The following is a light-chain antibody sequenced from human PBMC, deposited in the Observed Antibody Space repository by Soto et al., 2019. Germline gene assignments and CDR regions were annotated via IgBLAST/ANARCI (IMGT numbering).Light chain of an antibody. Sequence: DIVMTQSPDYLAVSLGERATINCKSSQSVLFRSSNNNHLAWYQQKPRQPPKLLIYWASTRESGVPDRFSGSGSGTDFTLTISSLQAEDVAVYYCQHYYSVPWTFGQGTRVEIK. CDR3: QHYYSVPWT. CDR1: QSVLFRSSNNNH. V-gene: IGKV4-1*01. CDR2: WAS. J-gene: IGKJ1*01.